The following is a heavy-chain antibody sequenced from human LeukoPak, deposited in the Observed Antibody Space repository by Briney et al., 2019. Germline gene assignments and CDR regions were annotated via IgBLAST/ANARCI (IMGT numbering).Heavy chain of an antibody. J-gene: IGHJ4*02. CDR3: ARGPKYISATGPYYFDY. D-gene: IGHD6-13*01. Sequence: GGALGLSCAASGFTFSSYEIKWGRQGPGEGVGWGSYIYSSGSTIYYADSVKGRFTISRDNAKNSLYLQMNSLRAEDTAVYYCARGPKYISATGPYYFDYWGQGTPVTVSS. V-gene: IGHV3-48*03. CDR2: IYSSGSTI. CDR1: GFTFSSYE.